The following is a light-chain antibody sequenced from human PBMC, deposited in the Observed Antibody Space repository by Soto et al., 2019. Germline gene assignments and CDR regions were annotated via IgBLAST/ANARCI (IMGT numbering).Light chain of an antibody. CDR1: RSISTS. J-gene: IGKJ1*01. CDR3: QQYNSSSRT. Sequence: DIQMTQSPSTLSASVGDRVTITCRASRSISTSLAWYQQKPGKAPNLLIYKASSLESGVPSRFSGSGSGTEFTLTISSLQPDDFATYYCQQYNSSSRTFGPGTKVDIK. CDR2: KAS. V-gene: IGKV1-5*03.